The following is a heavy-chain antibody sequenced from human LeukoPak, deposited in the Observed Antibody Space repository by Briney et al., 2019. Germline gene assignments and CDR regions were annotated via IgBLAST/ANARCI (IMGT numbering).Heavy chain of an antibody. Sequence: SETLSLTCTVSGGSISSYYWSWIRQPPGKGREWIGYIYYSGSTNYNPSLKSRVTISVDTSKNQFSLKLSSVTAADTAVYYCARGRGYSYGWYFDYWGQGTLVTVSS. CDR2: IYYSGST. J-gene: IGHJ4*02. V-gene: IGHV4-59*01. D-gene: IGHD5-18*01. CDR1: GGSISSYY. CDR3: ARGRGYSYGWYFDY.